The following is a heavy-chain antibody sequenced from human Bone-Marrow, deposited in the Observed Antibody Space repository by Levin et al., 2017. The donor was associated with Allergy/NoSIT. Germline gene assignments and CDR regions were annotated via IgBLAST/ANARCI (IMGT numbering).Heavy chain of an antibody. Sequence: GASVKVSCKTSGDTFTRYAISWVRQASGQGLEWMGGIIPILDDTVNYAQKFQGRITVTADKSTNTAYMELTSLRSEDTAVYYGARVRGCYSGRCPNGWFGEPRGGMDVWGRGTTVTVSS. D-gene: IGHD3-10*01. J-gene: IGHJ6*02. CDR3: ARVRGCYSGRCPNGWFGEPRGGMDV. CDR2: IIPILDDTV. CDR1: GDTFTRYA. V-gene: IGHV1-69*10.